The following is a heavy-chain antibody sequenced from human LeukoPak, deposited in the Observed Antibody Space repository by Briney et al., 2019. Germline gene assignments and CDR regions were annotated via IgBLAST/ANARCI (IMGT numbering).Heavy chain of an antibody. V-gene: IGHV3-23*01. J-gene: IGHJ4*02. Sequence: GGSLRLSCAASGFTFTSYAMNWVRQAPGKGLEWVSTISDSSGSTYYADSVKGRFTISRDNSKNTLYLQMNSLRAEDTAVYYCANFMGYCSGGSCYSWGQGTLVTVSS. CDR2: ISDSSGST. CDR1: GFTFTSYA. CDR3: ANFMGYCSGGSCYS. D-gene: IGHD2-15*01.